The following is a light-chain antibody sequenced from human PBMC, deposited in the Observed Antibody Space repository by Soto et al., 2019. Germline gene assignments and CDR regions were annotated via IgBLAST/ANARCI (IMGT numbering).Light chain of an antibody. V-gene: IGLV2-11*01. Sequence: QSVLTQPRSVSGSPGQSVTISCTGTSGDVGGYNFVSWYQQHPGKAPTLMIFDVSKRPSGVPDRFSGSKSGNTASLTISGLQAEDEADYYCCSYAGSYTPFGTGTKVTVL. CDR3: CSYAGSYTP. CDR2: DVS. J-gene: IGLJ1*01. CDR1: SGDVGGYNF.